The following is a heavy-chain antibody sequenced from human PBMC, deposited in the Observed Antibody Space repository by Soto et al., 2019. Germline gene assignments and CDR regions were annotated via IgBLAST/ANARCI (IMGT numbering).Heavy chain of an antibody. D-gene: IGHD6-6*01. V-gene: IGHV4-39*01. CDR3: ARSEESIAALYYYYYGMDV. J-gene: IGHJ6*02. CDR2: IYYSGST. Sequence: PSETLSLTCTVSGGSISSSSYYWGWIRQPPGKGLEWIGSIYYSGSTYYNPSLKSRVTISVDTSKNQFSLKLSSVTAADTAVYYCARSEESIAALYYYYYGMDVWGQGTTVT. CDR1: GGSISSSSYY.